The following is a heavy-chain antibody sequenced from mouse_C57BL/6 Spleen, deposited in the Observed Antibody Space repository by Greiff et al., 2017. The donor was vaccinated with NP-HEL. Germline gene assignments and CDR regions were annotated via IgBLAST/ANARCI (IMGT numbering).Heavy chain of an antibody. V-gene: IGHV1-9*01. Sequence: QVQLQQSGAELMKPGASVKLSCKATGYTFTGYWIEWVKQRPGHGLEWIGEILPGSGSTNYNEKFKGKATFTADTSSNTAYMQLSSLTTEDSAIYYYARSGGPYYYGSSYGFAYWGQGTLVTVSA. CDR1: GYTFTGYW. CDR3: ARSGGPYYYGSSYGFAY. CDR2: ILPGSGST. J-gene: IGHJ3*01. D-gene: IGHD1-1*01.